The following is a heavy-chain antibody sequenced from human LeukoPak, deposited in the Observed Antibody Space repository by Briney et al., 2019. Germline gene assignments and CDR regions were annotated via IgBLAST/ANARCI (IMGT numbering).Heavy chain of an antibody. CDR1: GFSLTNFD. Sequence: GGSLRLSCAASGFSLTNFDMNWVRQAPGKGLEWVSSISSSSSYIYYADSVKGRFTISRDNAKNSLYLQMNSLRAEDTAVYYCARVSNVLPDYWGQGTLVTVSS. J-gene: IGHJ4*02. D-gene: IGHD3-10*01. V-gene: IGHV3-21*01. CDR3: ARVSNVLPDY. CDR2: ISSSSSYI.